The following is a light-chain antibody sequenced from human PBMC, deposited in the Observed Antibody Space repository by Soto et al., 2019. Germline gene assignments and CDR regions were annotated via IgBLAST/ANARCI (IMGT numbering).Light chain of an antibody. V-gene: IGKV3-20*01. CDR2: GAS. CDR1: QSVSSN. Sequence: ENLLTQSPGTLSLSPGYGATLSCRASQSVSSNFALYQQKPRQAPRLLLYGASTRATGIPARFIGSGSGTDFTLTISRLEPEDFAVYYCQHYVTSLTTFGQGTKVDIK. CDR3: QHYVTSLTT. J-gene: IGKJ1*01.